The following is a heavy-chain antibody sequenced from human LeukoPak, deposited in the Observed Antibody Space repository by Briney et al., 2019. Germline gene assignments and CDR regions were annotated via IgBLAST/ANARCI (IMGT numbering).Heavy chain of an antibody. V-gene: IGHV4-34*01. CDR2: IYHSGST. Sequence: SEILSLTCAVYGGSFSGYYWSWIRQPPGKGLEWIGEIYHSGSTNYNPSLKSRVTISVDTSKNQFSLKLSSVTAADTAVYYCARRSGDSVGMDVWGQGTTVTVSS. CDR3: ARRSGDSVGMDV. D-gene: IGHD3-10*01. J-gene: IGHJ6*02. CDR1: GGSFSGYY.